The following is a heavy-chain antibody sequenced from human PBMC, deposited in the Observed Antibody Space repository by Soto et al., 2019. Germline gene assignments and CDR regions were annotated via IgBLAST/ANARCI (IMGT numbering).Heavy chain of an antibody. CDR3: ARTAAAGKYYNGMDV. CDR1: GGSMSSYY. J-gene: IGHJ6*02. D-gene: IGHD6-13*01. V-gene: IGHV4-59*12. CDR2: IYYSGST. Sequence: KTSETLSLTCTVSGGSMSSYYWSWIRQPPGKGLEWIGYIYYSGSTNYNPSLKSRVTISADKSISTAYLQWSSLKASDTAMYYCARTAAAGKYYNGMDVWGQGTTVTVSS.